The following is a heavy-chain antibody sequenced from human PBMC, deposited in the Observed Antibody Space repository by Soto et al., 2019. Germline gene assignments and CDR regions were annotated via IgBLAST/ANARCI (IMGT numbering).Heavy chain of an antibody. CDR1: GYTFSTYD. J-gene: IGHJ4*02. CDR2: ISGNNGNT. Sequence: QVQLVQSGAEVKKPGASVKVSCKASGYTFSTYDISWVRQAPGQGLEWMGWISGNNGNTNYAQNVQDRVTMTTDTSTNTAYMELRSLSSDDTAVYYCARERRRPYYDILTGYFPFDYWGQGTLVTVSS. CDR3: ARERRRPYYDILTGYFPFDY. V-gene: IGHV1-18*01. D-gene: IGHD3-9*01.